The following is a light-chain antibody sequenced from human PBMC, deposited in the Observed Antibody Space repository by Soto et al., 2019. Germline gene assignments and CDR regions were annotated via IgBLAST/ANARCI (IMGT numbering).Light chain of an antibody. CDR1: SSNIGAGYD. J-gene: IGLJ2*01. CDR2: GNS. CDR3: QSYDSPNVI. V-gene: IGLV1-40*01. Sequence: QSVLTQPPSVSGAPGQRVTISCTGSSSNIGAGYDVHWYQQLPGTAPKLLIYGNSNRPSGVPDRFSGSKSGTSASLAITGLQAEDEADYYCQSYDSPNVIFGGGTKLTV.